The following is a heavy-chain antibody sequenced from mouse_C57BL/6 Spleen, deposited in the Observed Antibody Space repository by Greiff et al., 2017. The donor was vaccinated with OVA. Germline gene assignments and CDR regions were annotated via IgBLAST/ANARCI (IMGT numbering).Heavy chain of an antibody. J-gene: IGHJ2*01. CDR3: TRDGPGGYFDY. V-gene: IGHV1-15*01. CDR2: IDPETGGT. D-gene: IGHD2-3*01. Sequence: VKLMESGAELVRPGASVTLSCKASGYTFTDYEMHWVKQTPVHGLEWIGAIDPETGGTAYNQKFKGKAILTADKSSSTAYMELRSLTSEDSAVYYCTRDGPGGYFDYWGQGTTLTVSS. CDR1: GYTFTDYE.